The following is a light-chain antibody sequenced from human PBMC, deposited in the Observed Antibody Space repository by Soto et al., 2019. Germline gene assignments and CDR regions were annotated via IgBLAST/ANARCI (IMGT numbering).Light chain of an antibody. CDR2: EVN. V-gene: IGLV2-14*01. J-gene: IGLJ3*02. CDR1: STDVGSHNY. CDR3: CSYAGSYTLWV. Sequence: QSALTQAASVSDSPGQSISLSCGGTSTDVGSHNYVSWYQQHPGKAPKLIIFEVNNRPSGVSHRFSGSKSGNTASLTIPGLQADDEADYYCCSYAGSYTLWVFGGGTKVTVL.